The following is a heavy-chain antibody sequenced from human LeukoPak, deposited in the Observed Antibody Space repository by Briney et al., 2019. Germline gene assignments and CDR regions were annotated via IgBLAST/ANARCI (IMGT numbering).Heavy chain of an antibody. CDR1: GFTFSSYA. D-gene: IGHD3-22*01. CDR2: ISGSGGST. CDR3: AKGHDSSGYYSYVFDY. J-gene: IGHJ4*02. Sequence: PGGSLRLSCAASGFTFSSYAMSWVRQAPGKGLEWVSAISGSGGSTYYADSVEGRFTISRDNSKNTLYPQMNGLRAEDTAVYYCAKGHDSSGYYSYVFDYWGQGTLVTVSS. V-gene: IGHV3-23*01.